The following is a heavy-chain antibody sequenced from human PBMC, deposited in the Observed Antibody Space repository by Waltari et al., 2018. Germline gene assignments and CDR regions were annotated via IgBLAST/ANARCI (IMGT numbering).Heavy chain of an antibody. J-gene: IGHJ4*02. V-gene: IGHV3-7*01. CDR1: GFTFRAHG. Sequence: EEQVVESGGGLVQPGGSWRLSWLASGFTFRAHGLPWVRQDPGKELECVAKIKKDGTEEMYVDSVKGRFTISKDNTKNSVFLQMNSLRAEDTAVYYCARDHWFSLDLWGQGTLVTVSS. D-gene: IGHD3-9*01. CDR3: ARDHWFSLDL. CDR2: IKKDGTEE.